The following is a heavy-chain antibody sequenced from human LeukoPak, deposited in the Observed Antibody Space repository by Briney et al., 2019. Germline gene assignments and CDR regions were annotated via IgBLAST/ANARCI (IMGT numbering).Heavy chain of an antibody. D-gene: IGHD2-15*01. CDR2: IYYSGTT. CDR1: GGSISSYY. V-gene: IGHV4-59*01. CDR3: ASLGYCSGGSCYGHPSGGKRYFQH. J-gene: IGHJ1*01. Sequence: SETLSLTCTVSGGSISSYYWSWIRQPPGKGLEWIGYIYYSGTTNYNPSLKSRVTISVDTSKNQFSLKLSSVTAADTAVYYRASLGYCSGGSCYGHPSGGKRYFQHWGQGTLVTVSS.